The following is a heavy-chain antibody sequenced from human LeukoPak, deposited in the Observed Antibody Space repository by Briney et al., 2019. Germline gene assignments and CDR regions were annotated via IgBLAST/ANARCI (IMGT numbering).Heavy chain of an antibody. D-gene: IGHD3-22*01. Sequence: ASVKVSCKASGYTFTNYFVHWVRQAPGQGLEWMGRINPGDGHTHYAREFQDRVTLTRDRSTSTVYMEVRSLTSGETAVFFCAREFPGGSRGFDYWGQGTLVAVSS. V-gene: IGHV1-46*01. J-gene: IGHJ4*02. CDR1: GYTFTNYF. CDR3: AREFPGGSRGFDY. CDR2: INPGDGHT.